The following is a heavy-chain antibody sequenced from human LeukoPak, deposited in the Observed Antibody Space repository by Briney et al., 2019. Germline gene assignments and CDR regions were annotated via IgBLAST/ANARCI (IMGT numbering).Heavy chain of an antibody. CDR2: IYYSGST. V-gene: IGHV4-59*08. J-gene: IGHJ4*02. CDR1: GGSMSSYY. D-gene: IGHD6-6*01. CDR3: ASRISSFDY. Sequence: SETLSLTCTVSGGSMSSYYWSWIRQPPGKGLEWIGYIYYSGSTNYNPSLKSRVTISVDTSKNQFTLKLSSVTAADTAVYYCASRISSFDYWGQGTLVTVSS.